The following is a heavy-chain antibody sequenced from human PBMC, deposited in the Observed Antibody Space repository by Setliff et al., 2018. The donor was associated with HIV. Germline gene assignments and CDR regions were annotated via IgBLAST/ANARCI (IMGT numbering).Heavy chain of an antibody. CDR2: IKADESEK. CDR3: NMGHYRKSSE. Sequence: GGSLRLSCAASGFTFSEFWMNWVRQAPGKGLEWVANIKADESEKYYVDSVKGRFTISRDNTKNSLFLQMDRLRVEDTAVYYCNMGHYRKSSEWGRGTLVTVSS. V-gene: IGHV3-7*03. D-gene: IGHD3-10*01. J-gene: IGHJ4*02. CDR1: GFTFSEFW.